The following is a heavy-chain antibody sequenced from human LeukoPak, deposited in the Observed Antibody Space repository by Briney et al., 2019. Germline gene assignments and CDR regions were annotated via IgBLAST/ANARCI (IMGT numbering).Heavy chain of an antibody. V-gene: IGHV4-39*07. CDR2: IYYSGST. J-gene: IGHJ4*02. D-gene: IGHD3-22*01. CDR3: ARDQGDYDSSGYYWGIDY. Sequence: SETLSLTCTVSGGSISSSSYYWGWIRQPPGKGLEWIGSIYYSGSTYYNPSLKSRVTISVDTSKNQFSLKLSSVTAADTAVYYCARDQGDYDSSGYYWGIDYWGQGTLVTVSS. CDR1: GGSISSSSYY.